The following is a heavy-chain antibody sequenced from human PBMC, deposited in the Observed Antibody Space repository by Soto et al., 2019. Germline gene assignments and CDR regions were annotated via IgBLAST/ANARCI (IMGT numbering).Heavy chain of an antibody. CDR2: AYYSGST. CDR3: ARDRSTYGGGGTGEVKENWFDP. CDR1: GGTISHYY. D-gene: IGHD2-8*01. J-gene: IGHJ5*02. V-gene: IGHV4-59*01. Sequence: SETLSLTCTVSGGTISHYYWSWIRQSPGKGLEWIGYAYYSGSTDYNPSLKSRVTMSVDTSKNQVSLKLNSVTTADTAVYYCARDRSTYGGGGTGEVKENWFDPWGPGTLVTVSS.